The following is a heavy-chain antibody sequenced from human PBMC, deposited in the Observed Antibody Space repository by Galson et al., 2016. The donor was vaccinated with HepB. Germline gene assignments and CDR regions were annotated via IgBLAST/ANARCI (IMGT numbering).Heavy chain of an antibody. D-gene: IGHD3-16*01. J-gene: IGHJ4*02. Sequence: SETLSLTCSVSGGSISSTSYYWGWIRQPPGKGLQYIGTLDYSGSAYSTPSLESRVAISVDTSKNQFSLQLASVTAADTAVYYCARLRPTGIWGRGYFDYWGRGTLVTVSS. CDR2: LDYSGSA. CDR1: GGSISSTSYY. CDR3: ARLRPTGIWGRGYFDY. V-gene: IGHV4-39*01.